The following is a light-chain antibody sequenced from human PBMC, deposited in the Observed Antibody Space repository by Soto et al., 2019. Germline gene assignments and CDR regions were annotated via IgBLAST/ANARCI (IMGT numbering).Light chain of an antibody. CDR1: QSIINW. CDR3: QHYGGMWT. CDR2: DAS. Sequence: DIQMTQSPSTLSASVGDRVTITCRASQSIINWVAWYQQKPGKAPKLLIYDASNLESGVPSRFSGSRSGTEFILTISSLQPDDFATYYCQHYGGMWTFGQGTKVDIK. J-gene: IGKJ1*01. V-gene: IGKV1-5*01.